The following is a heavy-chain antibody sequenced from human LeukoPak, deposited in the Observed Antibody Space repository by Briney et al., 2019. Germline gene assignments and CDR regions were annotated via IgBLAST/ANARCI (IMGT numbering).Heavy chain of an antibody. CDR1: GGSITSTSYF. D-gene: IGHD3-22*01. CDR3: XXXXXXXXSSGHNYYYYYMDV. CDR2: IYYSGST. J-gene: IGHJ6*03. V-gene: IGHV4-39*07. Sequence: PSETLSLTCTVSGGSITSTSYFWGWIRQPPGKGLEWIASIYYSGSTYYNPSLKSRVTISVDTSKNQFSLRLSSVTAADTAVYXXXXXXXXXXSSGHNYYYYYMDVWGKGTTVTISS.